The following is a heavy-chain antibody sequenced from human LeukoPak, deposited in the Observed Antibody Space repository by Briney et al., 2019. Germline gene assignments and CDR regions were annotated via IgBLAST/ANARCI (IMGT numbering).Heavy chain of an antibody. V-gene: IGHV3-30-3*01. CDR2: ISYDGSNK. J-gene: IGHJ4*02. D-gene: IGHD6-19*01. CDR1: GFTFSSYT. Sequence: GGSLRLSCAAPGFTFSSYTMHWVRQAPGKGLEWVAVISYDGSNKYYADSVKGRFSISRDNSKNTLYLQMNSLRGEDTAVYYCARDSGWSSDYWGQGTLVTVSA. CDR3: ARDSGWSSDY.